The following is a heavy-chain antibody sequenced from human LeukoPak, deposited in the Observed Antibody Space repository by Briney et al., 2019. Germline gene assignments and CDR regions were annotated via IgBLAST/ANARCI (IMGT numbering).Heavy chain of an antibody. D-gene: IGHD2-15*01. CDR1: GFTFSTYA. CDR2: ISGSARST. J-gene: IGHJ4*02. Sequence: PGGSLRLSCAASGFTFSTYAMSWVRQAPWKGLEWVSAISGSARSTYYADSVMGRFTISRDSSKNTLYLQMNSLRADDTAVYYCAKEKTGGGPSAFDFWGQGTLVTVSS. CDR3: AKEKTGGGPSAFDF. V-gene: IGHV3-23*01.